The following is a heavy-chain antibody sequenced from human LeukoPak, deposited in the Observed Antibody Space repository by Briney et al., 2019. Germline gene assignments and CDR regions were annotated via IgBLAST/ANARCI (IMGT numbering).Heavy chain of an antibody. D-gene: IGHD3-22*01. Sequence: GGSLRLFCAASGFTFSSYSMNWVRQAPGKGLEWVSYISSSSSTIYYADSVKGRFTISRDNAKNSLYLQMNSLRAEDTAVYYCARDLSRDYYDSSGYYWDAFDIWGQGTMVTVSS. V-gene: IGHV3-48*01. CDR3: ARDLSRDYYDSSGYYWDAFDI. CDR2: ISSSSSTI. J-gene: IGHJ3*02. CDR1: GFTFSSYS.